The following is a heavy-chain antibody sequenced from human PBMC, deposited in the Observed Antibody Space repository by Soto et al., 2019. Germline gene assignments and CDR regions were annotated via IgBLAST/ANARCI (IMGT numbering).Heavy chain of an antibody. V-gene: IGHV1-8*01. J-gene: IGHJ6*03. CDR1: GYIFTSSD. Sequence: QVQLVQSGAEVKKPGASVKVSCRASGYIFTSSDINWVRQATGQGLEWMGWMNPNSGNTGYAQKFQGRAAVTRDTPLSTAYMELSGMTSEDTAVYYCATAPPYTAYLHSGGSYYYMDVWGKGTTVTVSS. CDR3: ATAPPYTAYLHSGGSYYYMDV. CDR2: MNPNSGNT. D-gene: IGHD5-12*01.